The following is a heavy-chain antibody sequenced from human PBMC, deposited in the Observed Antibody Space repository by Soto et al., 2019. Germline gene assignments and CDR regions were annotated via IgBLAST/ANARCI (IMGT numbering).Heavy chain of an antibody. CDR2: ISAYNGNT. CDR1: GYTFTSYG. J-gene: IGHJ6*02. Sequence: ASVKVSCKASGYTFTSYGISWVRQAPGQGLEWMGWISAYNGNTNYAQKLQGRITMTTDTSTSTAYMELRSLRSDDTAVYYCARRGLTWYYDFWSGSYPGYYGMDVWGQGTTVTVSS. D-gene: IGHD3-3*01. CDR3: ARRGLTWYYDFWSGSYPGYYGMDV. V-gene: IGHV1-18*01.